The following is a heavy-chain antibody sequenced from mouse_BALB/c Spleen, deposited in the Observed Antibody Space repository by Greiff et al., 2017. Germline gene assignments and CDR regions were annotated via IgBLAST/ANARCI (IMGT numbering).Heavy chain of an antibody. CDR1: GFSLTSYG. Sequence: VQLQQSGPGLVQPSQSLSITCTVSGFSLTSYGVHWVRQSPGKGLEWLGVIWSGGSTDYNAAFISRLSISKDNSKSQVFFKMNSLQANDTAIYYCARKEFITTVVDAMDYWGQGTSVTVSS. D-gene: IGHD1-1*01. CDR3: ARKEFITTVVDAMDY. J-gene: IGHJ4*01. V-gene: IGHV2-2*02. CDR2: IWSGGST.